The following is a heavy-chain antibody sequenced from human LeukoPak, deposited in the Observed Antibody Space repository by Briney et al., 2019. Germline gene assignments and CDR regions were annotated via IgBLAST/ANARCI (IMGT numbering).Heavy chain of an antibody. CDR2: INPNSGGT. CDR3: ARGGYCSGGSCYAAYYFDY. D-gene: IGHD2-15*01. J-gene: IGHJ4*02. V-gene: IGHV1-2*06. Sequence: ASVKVSCKASGYTFTGYYMHWVRQAPGQGLEWMGRINPNSGGTNYAQKFRGRVTMTRDTSISTAYMELSRQRSDDTAVYYCARGGYCSGGSCYAAYYFDYWGQGTLVTVSS. CDR1: GYTFTGYY.